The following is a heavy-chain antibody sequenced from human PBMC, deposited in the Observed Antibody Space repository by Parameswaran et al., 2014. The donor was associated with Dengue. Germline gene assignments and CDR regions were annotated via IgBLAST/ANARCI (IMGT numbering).Heavy chain of an antibody. Sequence: WVRQAPGQGLEWMGWISAYNGNTNYAQKLQGRVTMTTDTSTSTAYMELRSLRSDDTAVYYCARDQKPPSRYDFWSGGPYYYYGMDVWGQGTTVTVSS. CDR3: ARDQKPPSRYDFWSGGPYYYYGMDV. CDR2: ISAYNGNT. D-gene: IGHD3-3*01. V-gene: IGHV1-18*01. J-gene: IGHJ6*02.